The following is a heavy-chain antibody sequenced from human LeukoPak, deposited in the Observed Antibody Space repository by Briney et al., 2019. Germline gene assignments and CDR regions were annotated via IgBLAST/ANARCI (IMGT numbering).Heavy chain of an antibody. Sequence: SETLSLTCGVYGGSFSAYDYWIWIRQPPGKGLEWIGYIYYSGSTNYNPSLKSRVTISVDTSKNQFSLKLSSVTAADTAVYYCARAQYSPQYYYMDVWGKGTTVTVSS. CDR2: IYYSGST. CDR3: ARAQYSPQYYYMDV. V-gene: IGHV4-59*01. J-gene: IGHJ6*03. CDR1: GGSFSAYDY. D-gene: IGHD5-12*01.